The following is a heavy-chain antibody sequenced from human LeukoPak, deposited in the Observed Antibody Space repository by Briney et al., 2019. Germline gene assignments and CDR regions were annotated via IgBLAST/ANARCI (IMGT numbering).Heavy chain of an antibody. CDR2: IYTSGST. CDR3: ARGGFPGDQDAFDI. CDR1: GGSISSYY. V-gene: IGHV4-4*07. D-gene: IGHD7-27*01. Sequence: SETLSLTCTVSGGSISSYYWSWIRQPAGKGLEWIGRIYTSGSTNYNPSLKSRVSMSVDTSKNQFSLKLSSVTAADTAVYYCARGGFPGDQDAFDIWGQGTMVTVSS. J-gene: IGHJ3*02.